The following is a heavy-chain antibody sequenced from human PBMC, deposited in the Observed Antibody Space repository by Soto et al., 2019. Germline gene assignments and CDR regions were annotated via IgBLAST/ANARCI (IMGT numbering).Heavy chain of an antibody. J-gene: IGHJ6*02. CDR1: GYAFIIYG. CDR2: ITAYNGNT. V-gene: IGHV1-18*01. CDR3: ARGGGYSGYDYYYYYGMDV. D-gene: IGHD5-12*01. Sequence: VSVKVSCKASGYAFIIYGISWVRQAPGQGLEWMGWITAYNGNTNYAQKLQGRVTMTTDTSTSTAYMELRSLKSDDTAVYYCARGGGYSGYDYYYYYGMDVWGQGTTVTVSS.